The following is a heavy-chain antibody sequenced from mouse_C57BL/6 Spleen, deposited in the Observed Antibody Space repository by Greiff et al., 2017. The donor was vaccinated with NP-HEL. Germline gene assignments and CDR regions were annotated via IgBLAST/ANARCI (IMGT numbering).Heavy chain of an antibody. CDR1: GFTFSSYA. V-gene: IGHV5-4*01. CDR2: ISDGGSYT. D-gene: IGHD2-4*01. CDR3: ARSTMIRYYAMDY. Sequence: EVQRVESGGGLVKPGGSLKLSCAASGFTFSSYAMSWVRQTPEKRLEWVATISDGGSYTYYPDNVKGRFTISRDNAKNNLYLQMSHLKSEDTAMYYCARSTMIRYYAMDYWGQGTSVTVSS. J-gene: IGHJ4*01.